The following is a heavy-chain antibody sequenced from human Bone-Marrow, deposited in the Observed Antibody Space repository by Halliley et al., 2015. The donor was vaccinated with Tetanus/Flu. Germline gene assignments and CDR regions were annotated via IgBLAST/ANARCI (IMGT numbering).Heavy chain of an antibody. J-gene: IGHJ4*02. CDR3: AVQRAYYFDS. CDR2: ISHDGNT. CDR1: GGSISSGGYF. D-gene: IGHD1-1*01. Sequence: TLSLTCAVSGGSISSGGYFWSWSRQPPGKGLEWIGYISHDGNTHYNSSLRSRLTISLDTSKNHFTLKLNSVTAADTAVYFCAVQRAYYFDSWGQGTLVTVSS. V-gene: IGHV4-30-4*01.